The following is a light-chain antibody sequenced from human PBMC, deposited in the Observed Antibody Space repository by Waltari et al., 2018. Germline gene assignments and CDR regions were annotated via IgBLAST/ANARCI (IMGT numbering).Light chain of an antibody. CDR3: QQYYSYPLA. CDR1: QGISSY. Sequence: IRMTQSPSPLSASPGDRVTITCRASQGISSYLAWYQQKPGKATKLLIYAASTLQSGVPSRFSGSGSGTDFTLTISCLQSEDFATYYCQQYYSYPLAFGQGTKLEIK. CDR2: AAS. J-gene: IGKJ2*01. V-gene: IGKV1-8*01.